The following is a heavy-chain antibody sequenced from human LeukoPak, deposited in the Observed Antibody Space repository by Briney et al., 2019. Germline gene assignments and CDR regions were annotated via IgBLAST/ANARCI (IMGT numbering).Heavy chain of an antibody. CDR1: GGSFSGYY. V-gene: IGHV4-34*01. J-gene: IGHJ4*02. Sequence: SETLSLTCAVYGGSFSGYYWSWIRQPPGKGLEWIGEINHSGSTNHNPSLKSRVTISVDTSKNQFSLKLSSVTAADTAVYYCARAPIQLGAYYDFWSGYYRNYYFDYWGQGTLVTVSS. D-gene: IGHD3-3*01. CDR3: ARAPIQLGAYYDFWSGYYRNYYFDY. CDR2: INHSGST.